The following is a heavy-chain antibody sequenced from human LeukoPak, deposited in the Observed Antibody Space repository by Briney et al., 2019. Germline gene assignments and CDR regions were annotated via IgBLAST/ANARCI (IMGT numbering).Heavy chain of an antibody. CDR2: MYYSGST. D-gene: IGHD4-23*01. CDR1: GGAIRTNY. J-gene: IGHJ3*02. CDR3: ARHLDLPGLRWSGAFDI. Sequence: SETLSLTCTVSGGAIRTNYWSWIRQPPGKGLEWIGYMYYSGSTTYNPSLKSRVTMSADRSNNQISLRLTSVTAADTAVYYCARHLDLPGLRWSGAFDIWGQGTMVTVSS. V-gene: IGHV4-59*08.